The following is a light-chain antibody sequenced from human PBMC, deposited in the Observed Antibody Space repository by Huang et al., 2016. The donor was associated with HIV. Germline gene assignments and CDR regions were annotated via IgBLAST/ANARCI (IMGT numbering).Light chain of an antibody. V-gene: IGKV1-8*01. CDR1: QVINNF. J-gene: IGKJ1*01. Sequence: AIRMTQSPSSLSASTGDRVNITCRASQVINNFLAWYQQKPGKAPNLLIYAASILETGGPSRFSGSGSGTEFNLSISCLQSEDFATYYCQQYYSYRTFGQGTQVEIK. CDR3: QQYYSYRT. CDR2: AAS.